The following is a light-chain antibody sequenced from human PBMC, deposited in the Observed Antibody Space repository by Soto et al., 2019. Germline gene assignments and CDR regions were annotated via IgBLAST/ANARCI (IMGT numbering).Light chain of an antibody. V-gene: IGKV3-20*01. CDR1: QSVSSSY. CDR3: QQYGSSPLIT. Sequence: EIVLTQSPGTLSLSPGERATLSCRASQSVSSSYLAWYQQKPGQAPRLLIYGASSRATGIPDRFSGSGSGTDFTLTISILELEDFAVYYCQQYGSSPLITFGQGTRLEIK. J-gene: IGKJ5*01. CDR2: GAS.